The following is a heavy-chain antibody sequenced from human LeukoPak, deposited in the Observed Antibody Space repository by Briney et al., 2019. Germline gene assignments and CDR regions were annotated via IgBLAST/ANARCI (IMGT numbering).Heavy chain of an antibody. CDR2: IKQDGSEK. Sequence: PGGSLRLSCVASGFTFSSYWMAWVRQAPGKGLEWMANIKQDGSEKYYADSVKGRFTISRDNAKKSLFLQMNSLKTEDTAVYYCITTLSSSSWYDYWGQGTLVTVSS. CDR1: GFTFSSYW. D-gene: IGHD6-13*01. V-gene: IGHV3-7*05. J-gene: IGHJ4*02. CDR3: ITTLSSSSWYDY.